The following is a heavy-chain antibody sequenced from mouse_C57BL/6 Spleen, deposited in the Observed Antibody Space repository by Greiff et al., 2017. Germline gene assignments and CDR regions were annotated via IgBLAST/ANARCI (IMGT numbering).Heavy chain of an antibody. J-gene: IGHJ2*01. CDR2: ISSGSSTI. D-gene: IGHD4-1*01. Sequence: EVKLMESGGGLVKPGGSLKLSCAASGFTFSDYGMHWVRQAPEKGLEWVAYISSGSSTIYYADTVKGRFTISRDNAKNTLFLQMTSLRSEDTAMYYCARSGTGTSRYFDYWGQGTTLTVSS. CDR3: ARSGTGTSRYFDY. V-gene: IGHV5-17*01. CDR1: GFTFSDYG.